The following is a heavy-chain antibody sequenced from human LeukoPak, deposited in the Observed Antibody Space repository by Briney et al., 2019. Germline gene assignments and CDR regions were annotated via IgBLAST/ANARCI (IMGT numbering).Heavy chain of an antibody. CDR3: AKDPGPYDGVWGGSDY. V-gene: IGHV3-30*02. CDR2: IRYDGSNK. CDR1: GFTFSSYW. J-gene: IGHJ4*02. D-gene: IGHD2-8*01. Sequence: GGSLRLSCAASGFTFSSYWMSWVRQAPGKGLEWVAFIRYDGSNKYYADSVKGRFTISRDNSKNTLYLQMNSLRAEDTAVYYCAKDPGPYDGVWGGSDYWGQGTLVTVSS.